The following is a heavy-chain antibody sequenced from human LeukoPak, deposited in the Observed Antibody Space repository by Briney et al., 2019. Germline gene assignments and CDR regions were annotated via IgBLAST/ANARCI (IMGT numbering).Heavy chain of an antibody. CDR2: MYHSGST. D-gene: IGHD5-24*01. CDR3: AREDGMATDY. CDR1: GYSITSGYF. J-gene: IGHJ4*02. V-gene: IGHV4-38-2*02. Sequence: SETLSLTCTVSGYSITSGYFWGWIRQPPGKGLEWIGSMYHSGSTYYNPSLKSRVTVSVDTSRNQFSLKLSSVTAADTAVYYCAREDGMATDYWGQGTLVTVSS.